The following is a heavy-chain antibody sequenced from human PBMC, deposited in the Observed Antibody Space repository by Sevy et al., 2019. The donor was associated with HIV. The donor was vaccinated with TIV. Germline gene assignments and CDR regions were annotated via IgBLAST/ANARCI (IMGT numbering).Heavy chain of an antibody. CDR3: TRQAIYCSGNTCYHPYYFDS. Sequence: GGSLRLSCTASGFIFSGSAIHWVRQASGKGLEWVGRIRSKAKSYATAYAASVKGRFTISRDDSKNTAYLQMNGLKTEDTAVYYCTRQAIYCSGNTCYHPYYFDSWGQGTLVTVSS. J-gene: IGHJ4*02. CDR1: GFIFSGSA. D-gene: IGHD2-15*01. CDR2: IRSKAKSYAT. V-gene: IGHV3-73*01.